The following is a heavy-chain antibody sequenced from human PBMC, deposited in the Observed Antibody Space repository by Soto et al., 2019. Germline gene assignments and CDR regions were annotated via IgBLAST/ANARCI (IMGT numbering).Heavy chain of an antibody. Sequence: SGPTLVNPTQTLTLICTFSGFSLSTSGMRVSWIRQPPGKALEWLARIDWDDDKFYSTSLKTRLIISKDTSKNQVVLTMTNMDLVDTATYYCARSPLVDTAMVTAPYYFDYWGQGTLVTVSS. D-gene: IGHD5-18*01. CDR1: GFSLSTSGMR. J-gene: IGHJ4*02. CDR3: ARSPLVDTAMVTAPYYFDY. V-gene: IGHV2-70*04. CDR2: IDWDDDK.